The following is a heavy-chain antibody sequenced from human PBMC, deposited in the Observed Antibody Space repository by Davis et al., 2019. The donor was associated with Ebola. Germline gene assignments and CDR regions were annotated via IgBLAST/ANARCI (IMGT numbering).Heavy chain of an antibody. J-gene: IGHJ4*02. V-gene: IGHV3-21*04. CDR2: ISSSSTSR. Sequence: GESLKISCAASGFSFSSCSMNWVRQAPGKGLEWVSSISSSSTSRYYVDSVKGRFTISRDNAKNSLYLQMNSLRVEDTAVYYCAKSRIAAAVLQHFDYWGQGTLVTVSS. CDR3: AKSRIAAAVLQHFDY. CDR1: GFSFSSCS. D-gene: IGHD6-13*01.